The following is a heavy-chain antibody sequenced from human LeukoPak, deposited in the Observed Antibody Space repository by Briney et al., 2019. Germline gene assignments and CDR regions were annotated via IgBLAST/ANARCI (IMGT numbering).Heavy chain of an antibody. D-gene: IGHD5-18*01. J-gene: IGHJ2*01. CDR1: GFTFSSYA. CDR3: ARDRYSYGPGWYFGL. CDR2: ISYDGSNK. V-gene: IGHV3-30-3*01. Sequence: GGSLRLSCAASGFTFSSYAMHWVRQAPGKGLEWVAVISYDGSNKYYADSVKGRFTISRDNSKNTLYLQMNSLRAEDTAVYYCARDRYSYGPGWYFGLWGRGTLVTVSS.